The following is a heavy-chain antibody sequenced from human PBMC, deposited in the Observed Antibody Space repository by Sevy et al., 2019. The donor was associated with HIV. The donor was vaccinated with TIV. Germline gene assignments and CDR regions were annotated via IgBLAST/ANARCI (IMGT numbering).Heavy chain of an antibody. CDR3: ARDLPSAVTDPFYYYGMDV. J-gene: IGHJ6*02. CDR2: ISGSGGTT. Sequence: GGSLRLSCAASGFTFSNYAMNWVRQAPGKGLEWVSAISGSGGTTYDADSVKGRFTISRDNSKDTLYLQMNSLRPEDTAVYYCARDLPSAVTDPFYYYGMDVWGQGTTVTVSS. D-gene: IGHD2-21*02. CDR1: GFTFSNYA. V-gene: IGHV3-23*01.